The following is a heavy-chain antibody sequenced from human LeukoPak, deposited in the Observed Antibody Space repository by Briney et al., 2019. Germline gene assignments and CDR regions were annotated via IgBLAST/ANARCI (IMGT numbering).Heavy chain of an antibody. V-gene: IGHV3-23*01. D-gene: IGHD7-27*01. CDR2: ISGSGGYT. CDR1: GFSFSSYA. J-gene: IGHJ4*02. Sequence: GGSLRLSCEPSGFSFSSYAMTWVRQAPGRGLESVSAISGSGGYTYYADSVKGRFTISRDNSKNTLYLQMNSLRAEDTAVYYCAREGRPGVDYWGQGTLVTVSS. CDR3: AREGRPGVDY.